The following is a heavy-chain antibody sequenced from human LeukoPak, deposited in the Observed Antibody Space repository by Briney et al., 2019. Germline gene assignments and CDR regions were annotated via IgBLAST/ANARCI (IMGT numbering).Heavy chain of an antibody. Sequence: SETLSLTCSVSGGSISYYYWSWIRQFPGRGLEWIGYISDGESPDYNPSLQSRVTIYVDSSKNQFFLNLTSVTAADTAVYYCAQDRFSFVHWGQGTLVTVSS. CDR2: ISDGESP. D-gene: IGHD2-2*01. CDR3: AQDRFSFVH. V-gene: IGHV4-59*01. J-gene: IGHJ1*01. CDR1: GGSISYYY.